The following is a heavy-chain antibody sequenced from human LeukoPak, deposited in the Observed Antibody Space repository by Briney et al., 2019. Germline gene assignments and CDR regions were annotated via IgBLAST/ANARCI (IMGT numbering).Heavy chain of an antibody. CDR3: AKDRGYSGYDLDY. Sequence: GGSLRLSCATSGFTFSNYGIHWVRQAPGKGLEWVAVVSSDGIVQHYADSVKGRFTISRDNSKNTLYLQMNSLRAEDTAVYYCAKDRGYSGYDLDYWGQGTLVTVSS. V-gene: IGHV3-30*18. J-gene: IGHJ4*02. CDR1: GFTFSNYG. D-gene: IGHD5-12*01. CDR2: VSSDGIVQ.